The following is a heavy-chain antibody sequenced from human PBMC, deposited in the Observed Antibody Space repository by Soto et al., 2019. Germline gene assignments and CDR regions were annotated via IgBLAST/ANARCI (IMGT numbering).Heavy chain of an antibody. J-gene: IGHJ4*02. CDR1: GFTFSSSW. Sequence: EVQLVESGGGLVQPGGSLRLSCAASGFTFSSSWMHWVRQGPGKGLVWVSRINSGATTTNYADSVKGRFTISRDNAKNTLYLQMESLTAEDTAVYYCARGPSGWFGYDYWGQGTLVTVSS. V-gene: IGHV3-74*01. CDR2: INSGATTT. D-gene: IGHD6-19*01. CDR3: ARGPSGWFGYDY.